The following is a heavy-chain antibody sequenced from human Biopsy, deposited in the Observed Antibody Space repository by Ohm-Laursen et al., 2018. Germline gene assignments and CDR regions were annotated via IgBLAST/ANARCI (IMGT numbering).Heavy chain of an antibody. CDR3: ARDNWLGY. CDR2: INGVGTNT. Sequence: SLRLSCTASGFTFSDYWMNWVRQAPGRGLVWVSRINGVGTNTNYADSVKGRFTISRDNAKNTLYLQMNSLRAEDTAVYYCARDNWLGYWGQGILVTVSS. V-gene: IGHV3-74*01. J-gene: IGHJ4*02. D-gene: IGHD6-19*01. CDR1: GFTFSDYW.